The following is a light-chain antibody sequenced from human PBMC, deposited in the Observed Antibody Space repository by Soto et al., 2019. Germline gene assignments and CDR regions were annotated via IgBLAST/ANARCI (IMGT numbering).Light chain of an antibody. J-gene: IGKJ1*01. CDR1: QGVSSW. CDR3: QQSNSWPWT. CDR2: AAS. Sequence: DIVMTQSPSSVSVSVGDRVTITCRASQGVSSWLAWYQQKPGQAPQFLIYAASSLHTGVPSRFSGSGSGTDFTLTISSLQPEEFATDYCQQSNSWPWTFGQGTKVEIK. V-gene: IGKV1D-12*01.